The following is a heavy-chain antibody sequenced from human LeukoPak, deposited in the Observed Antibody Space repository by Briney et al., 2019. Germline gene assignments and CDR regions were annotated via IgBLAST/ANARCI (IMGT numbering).Heavy chain of an antibody. V-gene: IGHV3-23*01. CDR2: ISGSGGRT. CDR3: AKDSSAVAGPEGSYDI. D-gene: IGHD6-19*01. CDR1: GFTFSSSA. Sequence: GSLRLSCAASGFTFSSSALSWVRQAPGKGLEWISAISGSGGRTYYADSVKGRFTISRDNSRNSLFLQMNSLKDEDTAVYYCAKDSSAVAGPEGSYDIWGQGTMVTVSS. J-gene: IGHJ3*02.